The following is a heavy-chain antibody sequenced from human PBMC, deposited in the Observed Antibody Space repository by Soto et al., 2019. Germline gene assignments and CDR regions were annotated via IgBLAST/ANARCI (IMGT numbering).Heavy chain of an antibody. V-gene: IGHV4-34*01. CDR1: GGPFSGYY. J-gene: IGHJ5*02. CDR2: INHSGST. D-gene: IGHD6-13*01. CDR3: ARARRESYSSSWYSWFDP. Sequence: SETLSLTCAVYGGPFSGYYWSWIRQPPGKGLEWIGEINHSGSTNYNPSLKSRVTISVDTSKNQFSLKLSSVTAADTAVYYCARARRESYSSSWYSWFDPWGQGTLVTVSS.